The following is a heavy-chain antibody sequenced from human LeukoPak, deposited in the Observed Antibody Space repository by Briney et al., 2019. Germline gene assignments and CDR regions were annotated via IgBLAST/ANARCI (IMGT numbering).Heavy chain of an antibody. CDR2: IDASGVNT. CDR1: GFNSDDYG. J-gene: IGHJ5*02. Sequence: PGGSLRLSCAASGFNSDDYGMSWVRQAPGKGLEWVSCIDASGVNTYYADSVKGRFTISRDNSNNTLYLQMNSLRAEDTAVYYCAKGSGSGWYGWFDPWGQGTLVTVSS. V-gene: IGHV3-23*01. D-gene: IGHD6-19*01. CDR3: AKGSGSGWYGWFDP.